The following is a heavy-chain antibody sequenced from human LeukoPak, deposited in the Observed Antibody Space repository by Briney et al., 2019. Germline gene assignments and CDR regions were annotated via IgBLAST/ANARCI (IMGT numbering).Heavy chain of an antibody. Sequence: PSETLSLTCAVSGGSISSSNWWSWVRQPPGKGLEWIGEIYHSGSTNYNPSLKSRVTISVDTSKNQFSLKLTSVTAADTAVYYCARANSYDSSGHYYEFGYWGQGTLVTVSS. CDR1: GGSISSSNW. J-gene: IGHJ4*02. CDR3: ARANSYDSSGHYYEFGY. D-gene: IGHD3-22*01. CDR2: IYHSGST. V-gene: IGHV4-4*02.